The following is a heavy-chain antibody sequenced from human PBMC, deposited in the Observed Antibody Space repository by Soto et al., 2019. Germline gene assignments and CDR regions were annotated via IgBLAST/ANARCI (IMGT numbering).Heavy chain of an antibody. CDR2: ISASGGGT. J-gene: IGHJ6*02. V-gene: IGHV3-23*01. Sequence: AGGSLRLSCAASRFTFTRSPMSWVRQAPVRGLEWVSAISASGGGTYYADFVKGRFTISRDNSKNTLYLQMNSLRDEDTAVYYCVKRGTVATDYYGMDVWGQGTTVTVSS. D-gene: IGHD4-17*01. CDR1: RFTFTRSP. CDR3: VKRGTVATDYYGMDV.